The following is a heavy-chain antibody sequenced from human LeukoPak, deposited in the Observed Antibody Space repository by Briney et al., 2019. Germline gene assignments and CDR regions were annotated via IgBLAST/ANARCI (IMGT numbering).Heavy chain of an antibody. CDR1: GGSISSGGYY. V-gene: IGHV4-31*03. CDR2: IYYSGST. J-gene: IGHJ4*02. Sequence: SETLSLTCTVSGGSISSGGYYWSWIRQHPGKVLEWIGYIYYSGSTYYNPSLKSRVTISVDTSKNQFSLKLSSVTAADTAVYYCARADYYDSSAVDYWGQGTLVTVSS. CDR3: ARADYYDSSAVDY. D-gene: IGHD3-22*01.